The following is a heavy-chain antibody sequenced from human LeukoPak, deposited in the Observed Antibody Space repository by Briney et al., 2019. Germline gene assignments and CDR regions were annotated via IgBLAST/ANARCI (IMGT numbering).Heavy chain of an antibody. D-gene: IGHD3-10*01. Sequence: SATLSLTCAVYGGSFSGYYWSWIRQPPGKGLEWIGEINHSGSTNYNPSLKSRVTISVDTSKNQFSLKLSSVTAADTAVYYCARGLLLPPDYWGQGTLVTVSS. CDR1: GGSFSGYY. CDR2: INHSGST. CDR3: ARGLLLPPDY. J-gene: IGHJ4*02. V-gene: IGHV4-34*01.